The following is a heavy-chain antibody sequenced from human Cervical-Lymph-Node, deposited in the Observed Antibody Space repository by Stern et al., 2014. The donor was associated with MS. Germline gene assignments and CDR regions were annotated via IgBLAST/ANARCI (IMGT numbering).Heavy chain of an antibody. CDR1: GGTFSSYT. J-gene: IGHJ5*02. CDR2: IIPILGIA. CDR3: AIEDYDSSGYYYFFNWFDP. D-gene: IGHD3-22*01. V-gene: IGHV1-69*04. Sequence: VQLVESGAEVKKPGSSVKVSCKASGGTFSSYTISWVRQAPGQGLEWMGRIIPILGIANYAQKFQGRVTITADKSTSTAYMELSSLRSEDTAVYYCAIEDYDSSGYYYFFNWFDPWGQGTLVTVSS.